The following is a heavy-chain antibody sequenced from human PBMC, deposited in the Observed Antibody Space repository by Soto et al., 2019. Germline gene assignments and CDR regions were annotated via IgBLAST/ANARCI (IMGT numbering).Heavy chain of an antibody. Sequence: SETLSLTCAVYGGSFSGYYWSWIRQPPGKGLEWIGEINHSGSTNYNPSLKSRVTISVDTSKNQFSLKLSSVTAADTAVYYCARVLRGYRYGYGMDVWGQGTTVTVSS. J-gene: IGHJ6*02. CDR1: GGSFSGYY. D-gene: IGHD5-18*01. V-gene: IGHV4-34*01. CDR2: INHSGST. CDR3: ARVLRGYRYGYGMDV.